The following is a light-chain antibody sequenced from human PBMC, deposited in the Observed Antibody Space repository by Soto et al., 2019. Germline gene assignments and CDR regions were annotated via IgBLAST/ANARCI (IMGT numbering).Light chain of an antibody. CDR3: SSYTNSSTYV. CDR2: EVS. Sequence: QSVLTQPASVSGSPGQSITISCTGARSDFGSYNYVSWYQQHPGKAPKVMIYEVSSRPSGVSNRFSGSKSGSTASLAISGLQAEDEADYYCSSYTNSSTYVFGTGTKVTVL. CDR1: RSDFGSYNY. J-gene: IGLJ1*01. V-gene: IGLV2-14*01.